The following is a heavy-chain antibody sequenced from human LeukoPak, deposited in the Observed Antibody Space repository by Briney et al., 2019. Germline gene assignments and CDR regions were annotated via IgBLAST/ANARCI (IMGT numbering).Heavy chain of an antibody. Sequence: KASETLSLTCTVSGGSISSSSYYWGWIRQPPGKGLEWIGSIYYSGSTYYNPSLKSRVTISVDTSKNQFSLKPSSVTAADTAVYYCARVRSIAVRLHLLVAISPGEFDPWGQGTLVTVSS. D-gene: IGHD6-19*01. V-gene: IGHV4-39*01. J-gene: IGHJ5*02. CDR1: GGSISSSSYY. CDR3: ARVRSIAVRLHLLVAISPGEFDP. CDR2: IYYSGST.